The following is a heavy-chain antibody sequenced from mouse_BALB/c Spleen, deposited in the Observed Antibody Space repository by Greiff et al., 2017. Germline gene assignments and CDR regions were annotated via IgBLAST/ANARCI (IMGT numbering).Heavy chain of an antibody. CDR3: ARGYYYGSSFDY. J-gene: IGHJ2*01. D-gene: IGHD1-1*01. CDR1: GFTFSSYA. V-gene: IGHV5-6-5*01. Sequence: EVMLVESGGDLVKPGGSLKLSCAASGFTFSSYAMSWVRQTPEKRLEWVASISSGGSTYYPDSVKGRFTISRDNARNILYLQMSSLRSEDTAMYYCARGYYYGSSFDYWGQGTTLTVSS. CDR2: ISSGGST.